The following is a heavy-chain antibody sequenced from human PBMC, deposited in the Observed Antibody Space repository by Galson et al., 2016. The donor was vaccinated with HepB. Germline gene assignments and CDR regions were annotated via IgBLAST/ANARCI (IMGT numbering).Heavy chain of an antibody. CDR2: IIPIFGTA. CDR1: GGFSSYA. J-gene: IGHJ4*02. V-gene: IGHV1-69*13. Sequence: SVKVSCKASGGFSSYAFSWVRQAPGQGLEWMGGIIPIFGTASYAQKFQGSVTITADESTSTAYMELSSLRSEDTAVYYCARGGYCGGDCYSRPFDYWGQGTLVTVSS. D-gene: IGHD2-21*02. CDR3: ARGGYCGGDCYSRPFDY.